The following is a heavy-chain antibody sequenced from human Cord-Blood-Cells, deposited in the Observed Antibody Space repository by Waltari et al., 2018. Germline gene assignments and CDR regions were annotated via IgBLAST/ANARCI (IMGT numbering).Heavy chain of an antibody. V-gene: IGHV1-69*01. CDR3: ARGSDYYDSSGSYYFDY. D-gene: IGHD3-22*01. J-gene: IGHJ4*02. Sequence: QVQLVQSGAEVKKPGSSVKVSCKASGGTFSSYAIRWVRQAPGQGLEWMGGIIPIFGTANYAQKFQGRVTITADESTSTAYMELSSLRSEDTAVYYCARGSDYYDSSGSYYFDYWGQGTLVTVSS. CDR2: IIPIFGTA. CDR1: GGTFSSYA.